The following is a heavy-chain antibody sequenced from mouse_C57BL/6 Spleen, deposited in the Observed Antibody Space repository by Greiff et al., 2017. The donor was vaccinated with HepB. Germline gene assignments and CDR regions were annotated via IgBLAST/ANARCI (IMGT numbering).Heavy chain of an antibody. CDR1: GYTFTDYY. J-gene: IGHJ4*01. Sequence: VQLQQSGPVLVKPGASVKMSCKASGYTFTDYYMNWVKQSHGKSLEWIGVINPYNGGTSYNQKFKGKATLTVDKSSSTAYMELNSLTSEDSAVYYCARDYSKNYYAMDYWGQGTSVTVSS. V-gene: IGHV1-19*01. CDR2: INPYNGGT. D-gene: IGHD2-5*01. CDR3: ARDYSKNYYAMDY.